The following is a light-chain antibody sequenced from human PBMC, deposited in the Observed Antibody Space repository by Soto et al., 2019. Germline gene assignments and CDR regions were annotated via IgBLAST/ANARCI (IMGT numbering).Light chain of an antibody. J-gene: IGLJ1*01. CDR2: DDS. V-gene: IGLV3-21*02. Sequence: ELTPPSSGSVSPGQTASITCGGNNIGSKSVHWYQQKPGQAPVVVIYDDSDRPSGIPERFSGSNSGNTATLTISRVEAGDEADYYCQVWDSDSDQYVFGGGNKVTVL. CDR1: NIGSKS. CDR3: QVWDSDSDQYV.